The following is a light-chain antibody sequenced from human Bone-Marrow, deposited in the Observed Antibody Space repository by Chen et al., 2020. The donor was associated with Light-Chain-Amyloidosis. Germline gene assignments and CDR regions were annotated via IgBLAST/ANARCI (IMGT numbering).Light chain of an antibody. Sequence: EFVLSQSPGILSLSLGEGANLSCRASQTISSNYLTWYQQKFGQAPRLLIYGSSSRATGIPDRFTGSGSGTDFTLTINRLEPEDFAMYYCQQYGTSPLTFGGGTKVEIK. V-gene: IGKV3-20*01. CDR2: GSS. CDR3: QQYGTSPLT. J-gene: IGKJ4*01. CDR1: QTISSNY.